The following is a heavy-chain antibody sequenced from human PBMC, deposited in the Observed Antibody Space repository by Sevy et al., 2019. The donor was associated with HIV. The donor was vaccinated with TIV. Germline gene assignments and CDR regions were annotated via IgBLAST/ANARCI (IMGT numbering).Heavy chain of an antibody. CDR1: GYTFTGYY. D-gene: IGHD2-15*01. J-gene: IGHJ3*02. Sequence: ASVKVSCKASGYTFTGYYMHWVRQAPGQGLEWMGWINPNSGGTNYAQKFQGRVTMTRDTSISTAYMELSRLRSDDTAVYNCARPSGRDDPHAFDIWGQGTMVTVSS. V-gene: IGHV1-2*02. CDR2: INPNSGGT. CDR3: ARPSGRDDPHAFDI.